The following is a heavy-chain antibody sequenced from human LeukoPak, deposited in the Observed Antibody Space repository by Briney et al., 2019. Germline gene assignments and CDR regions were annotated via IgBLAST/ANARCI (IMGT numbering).Heavy chain of an antibody. Sequence: PGGSLRLSCAASGFTFSGYSMNWVRQAPGKGLEWVSSISSSSSYIYYADSVKGRFTISRDNAKDSLYLQMNSLRAEDTAVYYCARAPNQLGTGGYWGQGTLVTVSS. J-gene: IGHJ4*02. V-gene: IGHV3-21*01. CDR1: GFTFSGYS. CDR3: ARAPNQLGTGGY. D-gene: IGHD6-13*01. CDR2: ISSSSSYI.